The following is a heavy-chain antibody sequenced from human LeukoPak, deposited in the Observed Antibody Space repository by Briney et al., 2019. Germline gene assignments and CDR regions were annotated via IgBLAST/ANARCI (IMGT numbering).Heavy chain of an antibody. D-gene: IGHD4-11*01. CDR3: ARQTDYRFDY. V-gene: IGHV5-51*01. CDR2: IYPGDSDT. Sequence: PGGSLRLSCKGFGYSFTIYWIGWVRQVPGKGLEWMGIIYPGDSDTRYSPSFQGQVTISADKSIGTAYLQWSSLKASDTAMYYCARQTDYRFDYWGQGTLVIVSS. CDR1: GYSFTIYW. J-gene: IGHJ4*01.